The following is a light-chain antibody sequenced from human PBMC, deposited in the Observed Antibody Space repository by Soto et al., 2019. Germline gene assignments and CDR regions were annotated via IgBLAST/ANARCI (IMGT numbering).Light chain of an antibody. CDR3: QSYDNSLSGSWV. J-gene: IGLJ3*02. CDR1: TSNIGSNN. V-gene: IGLV1-44*01. CDR2: NNE. Sequence: QSVLTQPPSASGTPGQRVTISCSGSTSNIGSNNVNWYRQLPGTAPKLLLFNNERRPSGVPGRVSGSKSGTSASLAISGLQSDDEADYYCQSYDNSLSGSWVFGGGTKVTVL.